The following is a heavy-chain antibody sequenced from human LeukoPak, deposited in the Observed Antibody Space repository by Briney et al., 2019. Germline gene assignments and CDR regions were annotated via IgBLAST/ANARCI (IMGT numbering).Heavy chain of an antibody. CDR2: ISGYNDNT. Sequence: GASVEVSCTASGYTFTTYGISWVRQAPGQGLEWMGWISGYNDNTKYSQKLQGRVTMTKDTSTSTAYMELRSLRSDDTAVYYCARGLAVAGIYAYWGQGTLVTVSA. D-gene: IGHD6-19*01. J-gene: IGHJ4*02. CDR3: ARGLAVAGIYAY. V-gene: IGHV1-18*01. CDR1: GYTFTTYG.